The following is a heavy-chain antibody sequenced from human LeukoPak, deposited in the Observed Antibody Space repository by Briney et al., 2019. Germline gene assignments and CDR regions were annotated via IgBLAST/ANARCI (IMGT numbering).Heavy chain of an antibody. CDR2: INPNSGGT. Sequence: GASVKVSCKASGYTFTGYYMHWVRQAPGQGLEWMGWINPNSGGTNYAQKFQGRVTMTRDTSISTAYMELSRLRSDDTAVYYCARDNGYCSSTSCYGTADYWGQGTLVTVSS. CDR3: ARDNGYCSSTSCYGTADY. D-gene: IGHD2-2*01. V-gene: IGHV1-2*02. J-gene: IGHJ4*02. CDR1: GYTFTGYY.